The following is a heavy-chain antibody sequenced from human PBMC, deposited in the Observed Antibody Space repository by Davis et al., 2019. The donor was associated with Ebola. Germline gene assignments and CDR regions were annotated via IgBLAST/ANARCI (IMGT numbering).Heavy chain of an antibody. CDR2: IWYDGSNK. J-gene: IGHJ6*02. D-gene: IGHD2-2*01. V-gene: IGHV3-33*08. Sequence: GESLKISCAASGFTFSSYSMNWVRQAPGKGLEWVAVIWYDGSNKYYADSVKGRFTISRDNSKNTLYLQMNSLRAEDTAVYYCARGKIVVVPAAVVHYYGMDVWGQGTTVTVSS. CDR1: GFTFSSYS. CDR3: ARGKIVVVPAAVVHYYGMDV.